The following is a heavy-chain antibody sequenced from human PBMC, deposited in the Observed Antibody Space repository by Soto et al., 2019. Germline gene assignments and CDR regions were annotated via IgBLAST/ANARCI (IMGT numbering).Heavy chain of an antibody. J-gene: IGHJ4*02. CDR3: ARDRGHSYGTPSAY. CDR1: GIIFSNYE. Sequence: GGSLRLSCAASGIIFSNYEMNWVRQAPGEGLEWLSYINSDGSTTHYADSVKGRFTVTRDNAKDLLYLQMNSLRAEDTAVYYCARDRGHSYGTPSAYWGQGTLVTVSS. D-gene: IGHD5-18*01. V-gene: IGHV3-48*03. CDR2: INSDGSTT.